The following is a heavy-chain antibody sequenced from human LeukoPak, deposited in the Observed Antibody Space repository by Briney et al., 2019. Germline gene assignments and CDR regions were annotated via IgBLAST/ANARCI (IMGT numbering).Heavy chain of an antibody. CDR2: IWYGGSNK. CDR1: GFTFSHYA. V-gene: IGHV3-33*01. CDR3: ARETDASGYYEDY. Sequence: QPGGSLSLSCAASGFTFSHYAMHWVRQAPGKGLEWVAVIWYGGSNKYYADSVRGRFTISRDNSKNTLSLQMNSLRAEDTAVYFCARETDASGYYEDYWGQGTLVTVSS. D-gene: IGHD3-3*01. J-gene: IGHJ4*02.